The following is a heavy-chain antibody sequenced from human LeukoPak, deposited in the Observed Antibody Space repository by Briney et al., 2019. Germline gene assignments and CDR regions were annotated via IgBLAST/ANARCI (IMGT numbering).Heavy chain of an antibody. J-gene: IGHJ4*02. Sequence: AGGSLRLSCAASGFTFSSYSMNWVRQAPGKGLEWVAVISYDGSNKYCADSVKGRFTISRDNSKNTLYLQMNSLRAEDTAVYYCAKVEGSSGYENDYWGQGTLVTVSS. CDR1: GFTFSSYS. CDR3: AKVEGSSGYENDY. D-gene: IGHD3-22*01. V-gene: IGHV3-30*18. CDR2: ISYDGSNK.